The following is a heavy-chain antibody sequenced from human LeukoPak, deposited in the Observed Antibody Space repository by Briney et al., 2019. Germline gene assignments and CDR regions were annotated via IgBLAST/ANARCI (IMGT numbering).Heavy chain of an antibody. CDR2: INPSGGST. CDR1: GYTFTSYY. D-gene: IGHD3-22*01. Sequence: ASVKVSCKASGYTFTSYYMHWVRQAPGQGLEWMGIINPSGGSTSYAQKFQGRVTMTRDTSISTAYMELSRLRSDDTAVYYCARQHYYDSSGYGPWGQGTLVTVSS. J-gene: IGHJ5*02. V-gene: IGHV1-46*03. CDR3: ARQHYYDSSGYGP.